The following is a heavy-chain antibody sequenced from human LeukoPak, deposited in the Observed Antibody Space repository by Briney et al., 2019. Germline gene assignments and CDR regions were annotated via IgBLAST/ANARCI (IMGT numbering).Heavy chain of an antibody. CDR3: AKAGAAFSPYYFDS. V-gene: IGHV3-9*01. CDR2: ISWNSGSI. Sequence: QTGRSLRLSSAASGFTFDNYTMHWVRQAPGKGLEWGSGISWNSGSIGYADSVKGRFTISRDNAKNSLYLQMNSLRAEDTALYYCAKAGAAFSPYYFDSWGQGTLVTVSS. CDR1: GFTFDNYT. J-gene: IGHJ4*02. D-gene: IGHD6-13*01.